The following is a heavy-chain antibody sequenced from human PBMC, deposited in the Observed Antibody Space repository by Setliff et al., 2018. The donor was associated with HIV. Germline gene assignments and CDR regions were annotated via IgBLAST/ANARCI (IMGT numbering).Heavy chain of an antibody. CDR3: AREQESYGSGSLAFDY. J-gene: IGHJ4*02. CDR1: GYTFSNYV. CDR2: INPSGGST. D-gene: IGHD3-10*01. V-gene: IGHV1-46*01. Sequence: ASVKVSCKASGYTFSNYVMQWVRQAPGQGLEWMGIINPSGGSTSYAQKFQGRVTMTRDTSTSTVYMELSSLRSEDTAVYYCAREQESYGSGSLAFDYWGQGTLVTVSS.